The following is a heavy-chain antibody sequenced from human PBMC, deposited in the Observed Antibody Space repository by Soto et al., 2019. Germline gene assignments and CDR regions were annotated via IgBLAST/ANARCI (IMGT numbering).Heavy chain of an antibody. Sequence: PSETLSLTYAVYGGSFSGYYWSWIRQPPGKGLEWIGEINHSGSTNYNPSLKSRVTISVDTSKNQFSLKLSSVTAADTAVYYCARAPTTAHNSYSSSWYKLDYRGQGTLVTVSS. V-gene: IGHV4-34*01. CDR3: ARAPTTAHNSYSSSWYKLDY. CDR2: INHSGST. D-gene: IGHD6-13*01. CDR1: GGSFSGYY. J-gene: IGHJ4*02.